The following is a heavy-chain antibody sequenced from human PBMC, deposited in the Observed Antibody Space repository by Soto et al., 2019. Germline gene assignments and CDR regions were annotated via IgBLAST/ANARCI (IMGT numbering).Heavy chain of an antibody. Sequence: QVQLQQWGAGLLKPSETLSLTCAVSGGAFSGYYWTWIRQPPGKGLEWIGEINHSGTTNYNPSLTSRLTISLVTSKNQISLKLNSVTAADTAVYYCARGDYYYTSGTAYWYFDLWGRGTLVTVSS. CDR1: GGAFSGYY. CDR2: INHSGTT. D-gene: IGHD3-10*01. J-gene: IGHJ2*01. CDR3: ARGDYYYTSGTAYWYFDL. V-gene: IGHV4-34*01.